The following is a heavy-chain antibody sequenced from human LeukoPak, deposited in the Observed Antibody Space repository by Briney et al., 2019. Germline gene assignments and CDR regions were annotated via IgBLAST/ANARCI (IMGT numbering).Heavy chain of an antibody. CDR1: GGSFSGYY. J-gene: IGHJ4*02. Sequence: PSETLSLTCAVYGGSFSGYYWSWIRQPPGKGLEWIGEINHSGSTNYNPSLKSRVTISVDTSKNQFSLKLSSVTAADTAVYYCANRRDYHDSSGYWVPFDYWGQGTLVTVSS. V-gene: IGHV4-34*01. D-gene: IGHD3-22*01. CDR2: INHSGST. CDR3: ANRRDYHDSSGYWVPFDY.